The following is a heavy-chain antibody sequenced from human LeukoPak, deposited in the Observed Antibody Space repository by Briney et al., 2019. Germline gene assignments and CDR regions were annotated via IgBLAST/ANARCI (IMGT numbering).Heavy chain of an antibody. CDR1: GFTFSHYS. D-gene: IGHD3-10*01. J-gene: IGHJ6*01. CDR3: ATSGGFKLPNSITGCRFMAV. CDR2: ITTAGGSR. Sequence: GGSLRLSCGASGFTFSHYSMNWVRQAPGRGLVWVACITTAGGSRYYADSVKGRFTISRDNAQNSLFLQMDSLRPDDTAVYFCATSGGFKLPNSITGCRFMAVWGRGATVTVSS. V-gene: IGHV3-21*06.